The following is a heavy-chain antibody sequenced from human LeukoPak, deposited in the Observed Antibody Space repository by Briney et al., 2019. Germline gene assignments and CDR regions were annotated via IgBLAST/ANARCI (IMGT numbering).Heavy chain of an antibody. CDR3: ARVARWELLYFDY. V-gene: IGHV1-2*06. Sequence: ASVKVSCKASGYTFTGYYMHWVRQAPGQGLEWMGRINPNSGGTNYAQKFQGRVTMTRDTSISTAYMELSRLRSDDTAVYYCARVARWELLYFDYWGQGTLVTVSS. J-gene: IGHJ4*02. D-gene: IGHD1-26*01. CDR1: GYTFTGYY. CDR2: INPNSGGT.